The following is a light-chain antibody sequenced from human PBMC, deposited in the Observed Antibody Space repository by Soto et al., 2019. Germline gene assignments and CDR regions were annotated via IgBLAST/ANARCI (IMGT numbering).Light chain of an antibody. Sequence: DIKMTQSPSTLSASVGDRVTITCRASQSITHWLAWYQQKPGKAPKLLIYKASSLEGGVPSRFSGSGSGTEFTLTISSLQPDDFATYYCQQYNSYSYTFGQGTKLEIK. CDR1: QSITHW. CDR3: QQYNSYSYT. J-gene: IGKJ2*01. CDR2: KAS. V-gene: IGKV1-5*03.